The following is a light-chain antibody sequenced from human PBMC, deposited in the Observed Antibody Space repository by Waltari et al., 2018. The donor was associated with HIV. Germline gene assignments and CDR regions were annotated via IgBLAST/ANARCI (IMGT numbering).Light chain of an antibody. J-gene: IGLJ2*01. V-gene: IGLV2-23*02. CDR1: SSDVGGYNL. CDR3: CAYAGSTTYVI. CDR2: EVS. Sequence: QSALTQPASVSGSPGQSITISCTGTSSDVGGYNLVSWYQQHPGKAPKLMIYEVSKRPSGFSHRFAGAEAGNTASLTSSGLRAEDEADYYCCAYAGSTTYVIFGGGTKLTVL.